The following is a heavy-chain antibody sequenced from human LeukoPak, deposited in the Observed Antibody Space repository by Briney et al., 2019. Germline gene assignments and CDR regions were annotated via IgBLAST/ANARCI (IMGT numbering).Heavy chain of an antibody. CDR3: AKDATTVVGTVYMDV. Sequence: GGPLRLSCAASGFTFSNAWMSWVRQAPGKGLEWISHISNFGDIIHYADSVEGRFTISRDNAKNSLYLQMNSLRAEDTAVYYCAKDATTVVGTVYMDVWGKGTTVTISS. J-gene: IGHJ6*03. D-gene: IGHD6-13*01. CDR2: ISNFGDII. CDR1: GFTFSNAW. V-gene: IGHV3-11*04.